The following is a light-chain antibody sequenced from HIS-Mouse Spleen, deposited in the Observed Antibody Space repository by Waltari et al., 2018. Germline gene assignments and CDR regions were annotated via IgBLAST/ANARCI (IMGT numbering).Light chain of an antibody. CDR3: MQALQTWT. CDR1: QSLLHSNGYNY. CDR2: LGS. J-gene: IGKJ1*01. Sequence: DIVMTQSPLSLPVTPGEPASISCRSSQSLLHSNGYNYLDWYQQKPGQSPQLLIYLGSNRASGVPDRFSGSGSGTDFTLKISRVEAEDVGVYYCMQALQTWTFGQGTKVEIK. V-gene: IGKV2-28*01.